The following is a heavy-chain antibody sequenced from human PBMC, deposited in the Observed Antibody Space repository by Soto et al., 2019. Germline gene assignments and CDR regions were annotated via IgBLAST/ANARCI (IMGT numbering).Heavy chain of an antibody. CDR3: ATRAEYYDAWSGYYGV. CDR2: IYPGDSDT. J-gene: IGHJ1*01. CDR1: GYSFSSSW. Sequence: GESLKISCKGSGYSFSSSWIGWVRQMSGKGLEWMGTIYPGDSDTRYSPSFQGQVIISADKSTSTAYLQWSSLKASDTAIYYCATRAEYYDAWSGYYGVWGQRTLVTVSS. V-gene: IGHV5-51*01. D-gene: IGHD3-3*01.